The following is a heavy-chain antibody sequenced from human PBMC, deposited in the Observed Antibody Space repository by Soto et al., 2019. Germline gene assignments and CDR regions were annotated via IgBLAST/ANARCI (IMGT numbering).Heavy chain of an antibody. Sequence: VASVKVSCKASGGTFSSYAISWVRQAPGQGLEWMGGIIPIFGTANYAQKFQGRVTITADESTSTAYMELSSLRSEDTAVYYCAWDAHDCSSTSCYSYGMDVWGQGTTVTVSS. CDR3: AWDAHDCSSTSCYSYGMDV. J-gene: IGHJ6*02. CDR2: IIPIFGTA. V-gene: IGHV1-69*13. CDR1: GGTFSSYA. D-gene: IGHD2-2*01.